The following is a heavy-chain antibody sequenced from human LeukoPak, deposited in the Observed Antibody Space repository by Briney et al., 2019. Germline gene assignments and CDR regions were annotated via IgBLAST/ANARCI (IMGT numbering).Heavy chain of an antibody. Sequence: SETLSLTCAVYGGSFSGYYWSWIRQPPGKGLEWIGEINHSGGTNYNPSLKSRVTISVDTSKNQFSLKLSSVTAADTAVYYCARSGNYYGSYYYYYYMDVWGKGTTVTVSS. D-gene: IGHD3-10*01. V-gene: IGHV4-34*01. CDR3: ARSGNYYGSYYYYYYMDV. CDR2: INHSGGT. J-gene: IGHJ6*03. CDR1: GGSFSGYY.